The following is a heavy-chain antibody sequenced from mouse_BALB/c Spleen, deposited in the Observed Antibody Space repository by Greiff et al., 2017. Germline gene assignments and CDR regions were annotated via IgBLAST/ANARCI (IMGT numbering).Heavy chain of an antibody. J-gene: IGHJ3*01. D-gene: IGHD1-1*01. CDR1: GYTFTSYY. CDR2: INPSNGGT. V-gene: IGHV1S81*02. CDR3: TRKDYGSSLFAY. Sequence: QVQLKQSGAELVKPGASVKLSCKASGYTFTSYYMYWVKQRPGQGLEWIGEINPSNGGTNFNEKFKSKATLTVDKSSSTAYMQLSSLTSEDSAVYYGTRKDYGSSLFAYWGQGTLVTVSA.